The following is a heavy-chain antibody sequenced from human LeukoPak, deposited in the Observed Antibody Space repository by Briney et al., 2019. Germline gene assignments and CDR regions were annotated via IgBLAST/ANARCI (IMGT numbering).Heavy chain of an antibody. CDR2: IYYSGST. V-gene: IGHV4-39*01. J-gene: IGHJ4*02. D-gene: IGHD1-26*01. Sequence: SETLSLTCTVSGGSISSSSYYWVWIRQPPGKGPEWVGNIYYSGSTYYNPSLKSRLTISIDTSNNQFSLKLTSLTAADTAVYYCARRHSGSSLVDYWGQGTLVTVS. CDR1: GGSISSSSYY. CDR3: ARRHSGSSLVDY.